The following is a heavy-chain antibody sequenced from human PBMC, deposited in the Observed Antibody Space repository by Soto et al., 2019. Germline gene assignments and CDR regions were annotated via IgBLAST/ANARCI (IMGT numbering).Heavy chain of an antibody. J-gene: IGHJ6*02. Sequence: QMQLVQSGPEVKKPGTSVKVSCKASGFTFTSSAVQWVRQARGQRLEWIGWIVVGSGNTNYAQKFQERVTITRDMSTSTAYMELSSLRSEDTAVYYCARDRAGGVAAAGPYYYYGMDVWGQGTTVTVSS. CDR1: GFTFTSSA. V-gene: IGHV1-58*01. CDR2: IVVGSGNT. D-gene: IGHD6-13*01. CDR3: ARDRAGGVAAAGPYYYYGMDV.